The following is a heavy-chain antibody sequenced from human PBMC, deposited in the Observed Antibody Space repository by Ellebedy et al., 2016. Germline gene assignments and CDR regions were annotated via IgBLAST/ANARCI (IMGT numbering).Heavy chain of an antibody. D-gene: IGHD3-10*01. J-gene: IGHJ5*02. V-gene: IGHV3-23*01. CDR2: VTSSGDSA. Sequence: GESLKISXAGSGFTFSNYAMSWVRQAPGKGLEWVSSVTSSGDSAYYADSVKGRFTISRDTSKNTLYLQMNSLRAEDTAVYFCARSYYYGSGSYWFDPWGQGALVTVSS. CDR3: ARSYYYGSGSYWFDP. CDR1: GFTFSNYA.